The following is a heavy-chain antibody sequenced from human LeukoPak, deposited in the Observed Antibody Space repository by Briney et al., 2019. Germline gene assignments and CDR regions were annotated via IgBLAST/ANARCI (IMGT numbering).Heavy chain of an antibody. J-gene: IGHJ4*02. D-gene: IGHD3-10*01. CDR2: SDPEDGET. CDR3: ATDFPPEVRGVTNFDY. Sequence: ASVKVSCKVSGYTLTELSMHWVRQAPGKGLEWMGGSDPEDGETIYAQKFQGRVTMTEDTSTDTAYMELSSLRSEDTAVYYCATDFPPEVRGVTNFDYWGQGTLVTVSS. V-gene: IGHV1-24*01. CDR1: GYTLTELS.